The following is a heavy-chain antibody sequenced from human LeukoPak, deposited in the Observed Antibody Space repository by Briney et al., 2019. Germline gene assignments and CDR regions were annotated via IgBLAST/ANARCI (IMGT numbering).Heavy chain of an antibody. CDR3: VRDSDRRSDY. D-gene: IGHD3-22*01. V-gene: IGHV3-23*01. Sequence: PGGSLRLSCAASGFTFSSYSMNWVRQAPGKGLEWVSAISGSGGTTDYADSVKGRFTISRDNSKNTLYLQMNSLRAEDTALYYCVRDSDRRSDYWGQGTLVTVSS. CDR1: GFTFSSYS. CDR2: ISGSGGTT. J-gene: IGHJ4*02.